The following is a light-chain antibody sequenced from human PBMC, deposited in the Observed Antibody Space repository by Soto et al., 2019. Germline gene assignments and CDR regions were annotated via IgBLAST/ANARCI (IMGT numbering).Light chain of an antibody. Sequence: QSALTQPASVSGSPGQSITISCTGTSSDVGGFNYVSWYQQHPGNAPKVIIYEVSNRPSGVSNRFSGSKSGNAASLTISGLQAEDEADYYCSSYTSTSTLVLFGGGTKLTVL. CDR2: EVS. CDR1: SSDVGGFNY. CDR3: SSYTSTSTLVL. J-gene: IGLJ2*01. V-gene: IGLV2-14*01.